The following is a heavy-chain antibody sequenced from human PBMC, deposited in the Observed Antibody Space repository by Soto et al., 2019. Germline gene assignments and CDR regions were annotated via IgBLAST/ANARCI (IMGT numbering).Heavy chain of an antibody. CDR3: ASQLLYGY. V-gene: IGHV3-74*01. D-gene: IGHD4-17*01. Sequence: VGSLRLSCVGSGFTFRTSWMHWVRQVPGQGLVWVARMNGDGSVVSYADSVKGRFTISRDNAKNTLFLQLNSLRVEDTALYYCASQLLYGYWGQGTLVTVSS. CDR2: MNGDGSVV. J-gene: IGHJ4*02. CDR1: GFTFRTSW.